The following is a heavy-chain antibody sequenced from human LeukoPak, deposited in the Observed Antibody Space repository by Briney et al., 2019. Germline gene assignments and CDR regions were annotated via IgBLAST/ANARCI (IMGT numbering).Heavy chain of an antibody. J-gene: IGHJ4*02. CDR2: ISLENGNA. V-gene: IGHV1-18*01. CDR3: ARVTYVRPYQLDY. CDR1: GYTFANYG. Sequence: ASVKVSCKASGYTFANYGINWVRQAPGQGLAWIGWISLENGNAGYAQRVQGRVTLTTDTSTSTAYMELRSLRSDDTAVYYCARVTYVRPYQLDYWGQGTLVSISS. D-gene: IGHD2-2*01.